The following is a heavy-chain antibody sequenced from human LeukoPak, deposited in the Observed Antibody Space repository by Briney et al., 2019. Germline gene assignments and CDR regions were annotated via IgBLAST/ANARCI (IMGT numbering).Heavy chain of an antibody. D-gene: IGHD6-13*01. J-gene: IGHJ5*02. CDR2: INHSGST. CDR1: GGSFSGYY. Sequence: SETPSLTCAVYGGSFSGYYWGWIRQPPGKGLEWIGEINHSGSTNYNPSLKSRVTISVDTSKNQFSLKLSSVTAADTAVYYCARGGGLGSSSAWFDPWGQGTLVTVSS. CDR3: ARGGGLGSSSAWFDP. V-gene: IGHV4-34*01.